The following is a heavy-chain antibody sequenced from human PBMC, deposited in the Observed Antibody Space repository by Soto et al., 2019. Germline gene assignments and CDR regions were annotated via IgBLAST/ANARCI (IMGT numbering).Heavy chain of an antibody. CDR2: IYYTGST. CDR3: AGGGFQLLPDY. D-gene: IGHD2-2*01. J-gene: IGHJ4*02. Sequence: SETLSLTCTVSGGSISNDNYSWSWIRQSRGKGLEWIGYIYYTGSTYCNPSLKSRVTISIDRSKNQFSLKLTSVTAADTAVYYCAGGGFQLLPDYWGQGSLVTVSS. V-gene: IGHV4-30-2*06. CDR1: GGSISNDNYS.